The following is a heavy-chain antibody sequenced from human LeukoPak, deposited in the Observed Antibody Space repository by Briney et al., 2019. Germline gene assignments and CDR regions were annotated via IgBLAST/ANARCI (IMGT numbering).Heavy chain of an antibody. CDR3: AKVDDDFWSGYFDY. Sequence: PAGSLRLSCAASGFTFSSYAMSWVRQAPRKGLEWVSAMSGSGGSTYYADSVKGRFTISRDNSKNTLYLQMTSLRAEDTAVYYCAKVDDDFWSGYFDYWGQGTLVTVSS. J-gene: IGHJ4*02. CDR1: GFTFSSYA. D-gene: IGHD3-3*01. V-gene: IGHV3-23*01. CDR2: MSGSGGST.